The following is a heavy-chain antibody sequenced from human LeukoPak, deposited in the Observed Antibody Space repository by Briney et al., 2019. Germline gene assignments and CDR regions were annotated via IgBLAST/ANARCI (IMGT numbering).Heavy chain of an antibody. Sequence: PGGSLRLSCAASGFTFSSYSMNWVRQAPGKGLEWVSSISSSSSYIYYADSVKGRFTISRDNAKNSLYLQMNSLRAEDTAVYYCASHTPLAYSSGWYEGELGYWGQGALVTVSS. D-gene: IGHD6-19*01. J-gene: IGHJ4*02. V-gene: IGHV3-21*01. CDR2: ISSSSSYI. CDR3: ASHTPLAYSSGWYEGELGY. CDR1: GFTFSSYS.